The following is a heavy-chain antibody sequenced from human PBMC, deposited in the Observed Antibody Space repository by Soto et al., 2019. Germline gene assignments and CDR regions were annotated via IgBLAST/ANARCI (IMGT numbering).Heavy chain of an antibody. D-gene: IGHD2-21*01. CDR2: INYSGST. CDR3: ARELLRKYYFDY. Sequence: PSEILSLTCTVSGGSISSGDYYWSWIRQPPGKGMEWIGDINYSGSTNYNPSLKSRVTISVDTSKNQFSLKLSSVTAVDTAVYYCARELLRKYYFDYWGQGTLVTVSS. CDR1: GGSISSGDYY. V-gene: IGHV4-30-4*01. J-gene: IGHJ4*02.